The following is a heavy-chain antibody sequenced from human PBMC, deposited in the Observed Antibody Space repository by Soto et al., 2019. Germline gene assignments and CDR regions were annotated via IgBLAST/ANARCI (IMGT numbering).Heavy chain of an antibody. CDR3: TRDDYNAAYGMDV. Sequence: GGSLRLSCRASGFTFGDYAMSWFRQAPGKGLEWVGFIRSKVYGGTTEYAASVKGRFTISRDDSKSIAYLQMNSLKTEDTAVYYCTRDDYNAAYGMDVCGQGTTVTVSS. CDR1: GFTFGDYA. D-gene: IGHD4-4*01. V-gene: IGHV3-49*03. CDR2: IRSKVYGGTT. J-gene: IGHJ6*02.